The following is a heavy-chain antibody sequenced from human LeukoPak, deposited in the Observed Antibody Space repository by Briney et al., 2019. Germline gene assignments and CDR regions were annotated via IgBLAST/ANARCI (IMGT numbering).Heavy chain of an antibody. CDR1: GGPFSGYF. D-gene: IGHD3-10*01. V-gene: IGHV4-34*01. J-gene: IGHJ4*02. CDR3: ARRYYYNLGSFPFDF. CDR2: IHNSGTT. Sequence: SETLSLTCAVSGGPFSGYFWSWIHQSSGKGLEWIGEIHNSGTTNYNPSLNSRVTISEDTSKNQFYLNLSSVTAADTAVYYCARRYYYNLGSFPFDFWGQGTLVTVSS.